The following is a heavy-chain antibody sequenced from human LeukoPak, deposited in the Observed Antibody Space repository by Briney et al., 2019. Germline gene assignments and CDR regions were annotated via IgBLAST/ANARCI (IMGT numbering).Heavy chain of an antibody. V-gene: IGHV4-34*01. CDR3: ARSWIQLWFRAFDY. D-gene: IGHD5-18*01. Sequence: SETLSLTCAVYGGSFSGYYWSWIRQPPGKGLEWIGEINHSRSTNYNPSLKSRVTISVDTSKNQFSLKLSSVTAADTAVYYCARSWIQLWFRAFDYWGQGTLVTVSS. CDR2: INHSRST. J-gene: IGHJ4*02. CDR1: GGSFSGYY.